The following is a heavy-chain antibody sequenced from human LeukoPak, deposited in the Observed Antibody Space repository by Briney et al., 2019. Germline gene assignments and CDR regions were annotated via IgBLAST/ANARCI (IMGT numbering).Heavy chain of an antibody. D-gene: IGHD3-22*01. CDR3: ARDPSGLDYDSSGDY. J-gene: IGHJ4*02. V-gene: IGHV4-61*02. CDR2: IHSSGST. Sequence: SETLSLTCTVSGGSISSGSYYWSWIRQPAGKGLEWIGRIHSSGSTTYNPSLKSRVTISVDRSRNQFSLKLSSVTAADTAVYYCARDPSGLDYDSSGDYWGQGALVTVSS. CDR1: GGSISSGSYY.